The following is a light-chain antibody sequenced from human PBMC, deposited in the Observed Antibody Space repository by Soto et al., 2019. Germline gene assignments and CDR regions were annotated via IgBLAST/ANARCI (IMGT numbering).Light chain of an antibody. Sequence: IQRTRAPSGQCASVGDIVTITSRASQSISSWLAWYQQKTGKAPKLPIYKASSLESGVPSRFSGSRSGTEFTLPTRHLQPDEFATYYCHQYNSYTWTLGQGTRWIS. CDR1: QSISSW. J-gene: IGKJ1*01. CDR3: HQYNSYTWT. V-gene: IGKV1-5*03. CDR2: KAS.